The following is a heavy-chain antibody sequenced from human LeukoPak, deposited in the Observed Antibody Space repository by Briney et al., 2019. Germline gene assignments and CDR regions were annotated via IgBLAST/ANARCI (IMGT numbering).Heavy chain of an antibody. J-gene: IGHJ4*02. CDR2: IYPGDSDT. CDR1: GFSFTSYC. V-gene: IGHV5-51*01. Sequence: GEPLRTSSKGSGFSFTSYCIAWLRQMPGKDLEWMGIIYPGDSDTRYSPSFQGQVTISADKSITTAYLQWSSLKAADTAMYYCAGSNCSGGSGYSGGFDYWGQGTLVTVSS. D-gene: IGHD2-15*01. CDR3: AGSNCSGGSGYSGGFDY.